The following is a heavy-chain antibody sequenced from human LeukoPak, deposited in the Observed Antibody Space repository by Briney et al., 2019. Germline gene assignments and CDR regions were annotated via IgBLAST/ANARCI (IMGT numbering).Heavy chain of an antibody. D-gene: IGHD4-17*01. Sequence: SETLSLTCTVSGGSVSSGSYYWTWIRQPPGKGLEWIVFFYYSGSTNYNPSLKSRVTISVYTSKNQFSLKLSSVTAADTAVYYCARDSVTTPGWFDPWGQGTLVTVSS. CDR2: FYYSGST. CDR3: ARDSVTTPGWFDP. J-gene: IGHJ5*02. V-gene: IGHV4-61*01. CDR1: GGSVSSGSYY.